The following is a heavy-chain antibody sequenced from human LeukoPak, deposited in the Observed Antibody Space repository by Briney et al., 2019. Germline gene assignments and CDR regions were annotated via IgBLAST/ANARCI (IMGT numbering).Heavy chain of an antibody. D-gene: IGHD1-26*01. CDR3: AKDFSQEGSHSVDY. CDR2: ISSGYST. CDR1: GFTFSTYA. J-gene: IGHJ4*02. Sequence: PGGSLRLSCAASGFTFSTYAMTWVRQAPGGGLEWVSAISSGYSTYYADSVRGRFIISRDNSKDTLYLQMNSLRAEDTAVYYCAKDFSQEGSHSVDYWGQGTLVTVSS. V-gene: IGHV3-23*01.